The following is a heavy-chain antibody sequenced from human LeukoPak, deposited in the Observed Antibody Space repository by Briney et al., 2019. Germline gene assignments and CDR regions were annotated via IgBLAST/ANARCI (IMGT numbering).Heavy chain of an antibody. D-gene: IGHD4-17*01. Sequence: PGGSLRLSCAASGFTFSSYSMNWVRQAPGKGLEWVSYISSSSSTIYYADSVKGRFTISRDNSKNTLYLQMNSLRAEDTAVYYCARYGDYGFDPWGQGTLVTVSS. CDR3: ARYGDYGFDP. CDR2: ISSSSSTI. J-gene: IGHJ5*02. V-gene: IGHV3-48*01. CDR1: GFTFSSYS.